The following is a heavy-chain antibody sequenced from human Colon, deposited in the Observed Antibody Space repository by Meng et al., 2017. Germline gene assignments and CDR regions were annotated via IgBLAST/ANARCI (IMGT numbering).Heavy chain of an antibody. CDR3: ASDLNRLRPEGDI. CDR1: GGSISNNTW. J-gene: IGHJ3*02. D-gene: IGHD2-15*01. V-gene: IGHV4-4*02. CDR2: IYYGGST. Sequence: SETLSLTCAVPGGSISNNTWWSWVRQPPGKGLEWIGEIYYGGSTNYNPSLKSRVTILVDESKNHFSLRLSSVTAADTAVYYCASDLNRLRPEGDIWGQGTMVTVSS.